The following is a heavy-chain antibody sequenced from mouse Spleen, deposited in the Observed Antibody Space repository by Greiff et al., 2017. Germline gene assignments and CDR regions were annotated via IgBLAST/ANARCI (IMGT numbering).Heavy chain of an antibody. J-gene: IGHJ3*01. D-gene: IGHD1-3*01. CDR1: GFTFSSHT. CDR3: ARYNYDGSFAY. CDR2: ISSGGGNT. V-gene: IGHV5-9*04. Sequence: EVKVVESGGGLVKPGGSLKLSCAASGFTFSSHTMSWVRQTPAKRLEWVATISSGGGNTYYPDSVKGRFTISRDNARNTLYLQMSSLRSEDTAMYYGARYNYDGSFAYWGQGTLVTVSA.